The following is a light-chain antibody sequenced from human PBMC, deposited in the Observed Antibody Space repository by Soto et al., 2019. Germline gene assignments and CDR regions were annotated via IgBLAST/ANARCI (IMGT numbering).Light chain of an antibody. CDR2: AAS. CDR3: QQSYSTPT. CDR1: QSISSY. J-gene: IGKJ1*01. V-gene: IGKV1-39*01. Sequence: DIRMTQSPSSLSASVGDRVTITCRASQSISSYLNWYQQKPGKAPKLLIYAASSLQSGVPSRFSGSGSGTDFTLTISSLQPEDFATYYCQQSYSTPTFGQGTKV.